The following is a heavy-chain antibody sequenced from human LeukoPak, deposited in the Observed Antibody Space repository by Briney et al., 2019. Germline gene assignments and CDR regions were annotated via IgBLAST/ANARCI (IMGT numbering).Heavy chain of an antibody. CDR1: GYTFTSYG. CDR2: ISAYNGNT. Sequence: ASVKVSCKASGYTFTSYGISWVRQAPGQGLEWMGWISAYNGNTNYAQKLQGRVTMTTDTSTSTAYMELRSLRSDDTAVYYCARASYYYGSESFDPWGQGTLVTVSS. V-gene: IGHV1-18*01. J-gene: IGHJ5*02. CDR3: ARASYYYGSESFDP. D-gene: IGHD3-10*01.